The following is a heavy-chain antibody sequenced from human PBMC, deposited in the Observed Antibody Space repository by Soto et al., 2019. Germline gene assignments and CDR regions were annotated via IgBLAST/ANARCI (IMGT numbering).Heavy chain of an antibody. D-gene: IGHD2-15*01. CDR3: ARDKAGSVSIDY. V-gene: IGHV3-21*01. Sequence: GGSLRLSCAASGFTFSSYSMNWVRQAPGKGLEWVSSISSSSSYIYYADSVKGRFTISRDNAKNSLYLQMNSLRAEDTAVYYCARDKAGSVSIDYWGQGTLVTVSS. CDR2: ISSSSSYI. J-gene: IGHJ4*02. CDR1: GFTFSSYS.